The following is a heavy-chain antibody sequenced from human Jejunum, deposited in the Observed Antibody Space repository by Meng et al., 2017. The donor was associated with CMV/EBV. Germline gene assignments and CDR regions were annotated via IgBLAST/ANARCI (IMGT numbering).Heavy chain of an antibody. D-gene: IGHD3-10*01. CDR2: ISGSDDST. V-gene: IGHV3-23*01. CDR1: GFPFSTNV. Sequence: GQLLESGGDLVRPGGSLRLSCASSGFPFSTNVLSWVRQAPGQGLEWVSAISGSDDSTYYAESVKGRFTISRDNSKNTLYLQMNSLRAEDTAVYYCAKGSGSRSYRFDYWGQGTLVTVSS. CDR3: AKGSGSRSYRFDY. J-gene: IGHJ4*02.